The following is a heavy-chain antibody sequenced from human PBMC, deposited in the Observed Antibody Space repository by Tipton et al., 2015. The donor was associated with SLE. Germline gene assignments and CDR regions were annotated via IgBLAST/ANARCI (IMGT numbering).Heavy chain of an antibody. D-gene: IGHD3-22*01. CDR3: ARQGVHYDSSGHYYYYYMDV. Sequence: TLSLTCTVSGGSISSSSYYWGWIRQPPGKGLEWVGSIHYSGSTYYNPSLRSRVTISVDTSKNQFSLKLSSVTAADTAAYYCARQGVHYDSSGHYYYYYMDVWGKGTTVTVSS. V-gene: IGHV4-39*01. J-gene: IGHJ6*03. CDR1: GGSISSSSYY. CDR2: IHYSGST.